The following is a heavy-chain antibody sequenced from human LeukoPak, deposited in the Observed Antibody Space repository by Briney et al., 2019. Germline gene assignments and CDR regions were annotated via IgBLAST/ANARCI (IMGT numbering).Heavy chain of an antibody. CDR1: GYTFTGYY. CDR2: INPNSGGT. D-gene: IGHD2-21*02. CDR3: ARAGVMAYCGGDCYSRNNWLDP. V-gene: IGHV1-2*02. J-gene: IGHJ5*02. Sequence: GASVKVSCKASGYTFTGYYMHWVRQAPGQGLEWMGWINPNSGGTNYAQKFQGRVTMTRDTSISTAYMELSRLRSDDTAVYYCARAGVMAYCGGDCYSRNNWLDPWGQGTLVTVSS.